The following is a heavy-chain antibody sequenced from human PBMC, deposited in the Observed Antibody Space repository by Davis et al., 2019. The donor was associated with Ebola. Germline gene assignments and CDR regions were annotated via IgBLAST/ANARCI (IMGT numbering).Heavy chain of an antibody. V-gene: IGHV1-69*04. Sequence: SVKVSCKASGYTFTSYGISWVRQAPGQGLEWMGRIIPILGIANYAQKFQGRVTITADKSTSTAYMELSSLRSEDTAVYYCASPPTRIGYYDYVWGSYRFDYWGQGTLVTVSS. CDR2: IIPILGIA. CDR1: GYTFTSYG. D-gene: IGHD3-16*02. J-gene: IGHJ4*02. CDR3: ASPPTRIGYYDYVWGSYRFDY.